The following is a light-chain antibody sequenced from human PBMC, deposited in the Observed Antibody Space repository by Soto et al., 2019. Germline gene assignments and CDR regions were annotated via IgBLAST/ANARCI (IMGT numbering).Light chain of an antibody. CDR3: QSYDSSLINAI. CDR2: GNS. Sequence: QSALTQPPSVSGAPGQRVTISCTGSSSNIGAGYDVHWYQQLPGTAPKLLIYGNSNRPSGVPVRFSGSTSGTSASLAITGLRGEDEADYHCQSYDSSLINAIFGGGTQLTVL. V-gene: IGLV1-40*01. CDR1: SSNIGAGYD. J-gene: IGLJ2*01.